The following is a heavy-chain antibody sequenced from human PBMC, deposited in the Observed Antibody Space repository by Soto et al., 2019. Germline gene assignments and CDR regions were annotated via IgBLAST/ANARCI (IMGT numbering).Heavy chain of an antibody. D-gene: IGHD6-13*01. J-gene: IGHJ4*02. V-gene: IGHV4-31*03. CDR3: ARDPPPLYSSSWYEDGPV. CDR2: IYYSGST. CDR1: GGSISSGGYY. Sequence: QVQLQESGPGLVKPSQTLSLTCTVSGGSISSGGYYWSWIRQHPGKGLEWLGYIYYSGSTYYNPSLKRRVTLSVDTFKNQSSLKLSSVTAADTAVYYCARDPPPLYSSSWYEDGPVWGQGTLVTVSS.